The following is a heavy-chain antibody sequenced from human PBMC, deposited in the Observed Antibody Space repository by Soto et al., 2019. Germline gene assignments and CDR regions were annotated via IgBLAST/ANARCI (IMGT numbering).Heavy chain of an antibody. CDR3: ARDSTGWRAVYDS. CDR2: ISTSSSYT. CDR1: GFTFSDYY. J-gene: IGHJ4*02. Sequence: QVQLVESGGGLVKSGGSLRLSCAASGFTFSDYYMSWIRQAPGKGLEWISYISTSSSYTNYADSVKGRFTISRDNAKNSLFLQMNSVRAEDTAVYYCARDSTGWRAVYDSWGQGTLVTVSS. V-gene: IGHV3-11*05. D-gene: IGHD6-19*01.